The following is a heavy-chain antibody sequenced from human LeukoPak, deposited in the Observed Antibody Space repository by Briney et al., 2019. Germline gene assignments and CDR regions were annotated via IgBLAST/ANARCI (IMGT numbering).Heavy chain of an antibody. Sequence: PSETLSLTCTVSNDSISSGDYYWNWIRQPPGKGLEWIGYIFHRGGTSYNPSLKSRILFSVDTSQNQFSLKLSSVTAADTAVYYCAADQAYSQKEWGQGTLVTVSS. V-gene: IGHV4-30-4*01. D-gene: IGHD3-3*02. J-gene: IGHJ4*02. CDR3: AADQAYSQKE. CDR2: IFHRGGT. CDR1: NDSISSGDYY.